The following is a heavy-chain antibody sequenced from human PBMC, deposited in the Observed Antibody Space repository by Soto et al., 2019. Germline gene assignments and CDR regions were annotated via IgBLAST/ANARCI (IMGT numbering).Heavy chain of an antibody. J-gene: IGHJ6*02. CDR3: ARGDYGYYYYGMDV. V-gene: IGHV4-34*01. D-gene: IGHD4-17*01. CDR1: GGSFSGYY. Sequence: QVQLQQWGAGLLKPSETLSLTCAVYGGSFSGYYWSWIRQPPGKGLEWIGEINHSGSTNYNPSLKSRVTISVDTSKNQFSLKLSSVTAADTGVYYCARGDYGYYYYGMDVWGQGTTVTVSS. CDR2: INHSGST.